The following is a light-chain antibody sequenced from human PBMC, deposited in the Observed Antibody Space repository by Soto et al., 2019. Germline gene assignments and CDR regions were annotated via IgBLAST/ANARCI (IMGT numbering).Light chain of an antibody. J-gene: IGLJ1*01. V-gene: IGLV2-18*01. CDR2: DVN. CDR3: CLYSSNASLI. CDR1: TTDIDNYDS. Sequence: QSVLTQPPSVSGSPGQSVTLSCTATTTDIDNYDSVSWYQQAPGTAPKLIIYDVNNRPSGAPDRFSGSTSVNTASITISGLQAEDETDYFCCLYSSNASLIFGPGTKVTVL.